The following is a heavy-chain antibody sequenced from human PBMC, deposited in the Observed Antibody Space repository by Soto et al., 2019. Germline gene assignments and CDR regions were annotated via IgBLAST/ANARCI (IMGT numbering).Heavy chain of an antibody. Sequence: EVQLLESGGGLVQPGGSLRLSCAASGFTFSSYAMSWVRQAPGKGLEWVSAISGSGGSTYYADSVKGLFTISRDNSKNTLYLQMNSLRAEDTALYYCAKDRRIAALISYYMDVWGKGTTVTVSS. CDR2: ISGSGGST. CDR1: GFTFSSYA. V-gene: IGHV3-23*01. D-gene: IGHD6-6*01. J-gene: IGHJ6*03. CDR3: AKDRRIAALISYYMDV.